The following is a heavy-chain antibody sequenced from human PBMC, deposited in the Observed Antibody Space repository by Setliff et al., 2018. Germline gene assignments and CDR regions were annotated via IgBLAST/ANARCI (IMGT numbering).Heavy chain of an antibody. CDR2: IYTGGST. V-gene: IGHV4-61*02. CDR1: GDSITSGTYY. CDR3: ARGAYIGLDY. J-gene: IGHJ4*02. D-gene: IGHD4-4*01. Sequence: PSETLSLTCSVSGDSITSGTYYWSWFRQSAGKGLEWIGRIYTGGSTNYNPSLKSRVTISLDTSKNHFSLTLTSLTAADTAVYYCARGAYIGLDYWGQGTLVTVSS.